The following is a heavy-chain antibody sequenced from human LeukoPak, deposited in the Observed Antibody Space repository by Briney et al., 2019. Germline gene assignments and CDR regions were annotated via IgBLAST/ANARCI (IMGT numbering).Heavy chain of an antibody. CDR1: GFTLSIAA. V-gene: IGHV3-64D*06. D-gene: IGHD5-24*01. Sequence: GRSLRLSCSASGFTLSIAAMHWVRQAPGKGLQYVSVISGNGVSSYADSVKGRFIISRDNSKNTVYLQMSGLRAEDTAVYYCVGDGRDGYNKYFYHWGQGTLVTVST. CDR2: ISGNGVS. J-gene: IGHJ1*01. CDR3: VGDGRDGYNKYFYH.